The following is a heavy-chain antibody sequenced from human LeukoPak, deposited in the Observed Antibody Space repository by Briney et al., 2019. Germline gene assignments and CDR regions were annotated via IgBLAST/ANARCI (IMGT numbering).Heavy chain of an antibody. CDR3: TRVEETATTAAIIRKYSYYYYYMDV. J-gene: IGHJ6*03. CDR2: IKQEGSEK. D-gene: IGHD4-11*01. Sequence: PGGSLRLSCAASGFIFSTYRMSWVRQAPGKGLEWVANIKQEGSEKHYVDSVKGRFTISRDNAKNSLYLQMSSLRAEDTAVYYCTRVEETATTAAIIRKYSYYYYYMDVWGKGNTVTVSS. CDR1: GFIFSTYR. V-gene: IGHV3-7*01.